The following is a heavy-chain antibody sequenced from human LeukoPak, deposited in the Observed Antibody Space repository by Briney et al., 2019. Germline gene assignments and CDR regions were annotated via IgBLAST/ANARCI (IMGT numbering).Heavy chain of an antibody. CDR3: AKRRCTNCNPFYFDY. V-gene: IGHV4-59*01. Sequence: SETLSLTCTVSGGSISSDYWTWIRQPPGKGLEWIGYIYNSGSTNYNPPLKSRVTISLDTSKNQFSLKLSSVTAADTAVYYCAKRRCTNCNPFYFDYWGQGALATVSS. CDR2: IYNSGST. J-gene: IGHJ4*02. CDR1: GGSISSDY. D-gene: IGHD2-2*01.